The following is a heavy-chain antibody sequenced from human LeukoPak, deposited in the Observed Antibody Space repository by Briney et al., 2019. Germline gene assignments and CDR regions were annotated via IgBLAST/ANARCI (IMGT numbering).Heavy chain of an antibody. CDR2: IYTSGST. CDR3: ARDTYYYDSSGYWWFDP. D-gene: IGHD3-22*01. J-gene: IGHJ5*02. V-gene: IGHV4-4*07. Sequence: SETLSLTCTVSGGSISSYYWSWIRQPAGKGLEWIGRIYTSGSTNYHPSLKSRVTMSVDTSKNQFSLKLSSVTAADTAVYYCARDTYYYDSSGYWWFDPWGQGTLVTVSS. CDR1: GGSISSYY.